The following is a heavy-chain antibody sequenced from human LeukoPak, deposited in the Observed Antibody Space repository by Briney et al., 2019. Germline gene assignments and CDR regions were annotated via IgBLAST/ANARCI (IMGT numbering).Heavy chain of an antibody. Sequence: GASVKVSCKASGGTFSSYAISWVRQAPGQGLEWMGRIIPILGIANYAQKFQGRVTITADKSTSTAYMELSSLRSEDTAVYYCARLLYCSGSGGSCYSDYWGQGTLVTVSS. J-gene: IGHJ4*02. CDR1: GGTFSSYA. V-gene: IGHV1-69*10. D-gene: IGHD2-15*01. CDR2: IIPILGIA. CDR3: ARLLYCSGSGGSCYSDY.